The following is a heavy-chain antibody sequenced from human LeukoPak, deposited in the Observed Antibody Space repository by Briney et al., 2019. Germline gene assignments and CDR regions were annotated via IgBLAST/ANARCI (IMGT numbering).Heavy chain of an antibody. Sequence: PSETLSLTCSVSGGYISGYYWSWIRQPPGKGLEWIGYIYYSGSTNYNPSLKSRVTISVDTSKNQFSLKLSSVTAADTAVCYCARYDFWSGYPLWGQGTLVTVSS. V-gene: IGHV4-59*01. CDR1: GGYISGYY. CDR2: IYYSGST. J-gene: IGHJ4*02. D-gene: IGHD3-3*01. CDR3: ARYDFWSGYPL.